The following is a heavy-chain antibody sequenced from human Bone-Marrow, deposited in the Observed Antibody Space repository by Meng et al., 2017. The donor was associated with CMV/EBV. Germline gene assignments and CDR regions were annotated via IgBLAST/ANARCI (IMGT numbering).Heavy chain of an antibody. D-gene: IGHD1-26*01. CDR1: GFTVSSNY. Sequence: GESLKISCAASGFTVSSNYMSWVRQAPGKGLEWVSVIYSGGSTYYADSVKGRFTISRDNSKNTLYLQMNSLRAEHTAVYYCASQVGAFDYWGQGTLVTVSS. J-gene: IGHJ4*02. CDR3: ASQVGAFDY. CDR2: IYSGGST. V-gene: IGHV3-53*01.